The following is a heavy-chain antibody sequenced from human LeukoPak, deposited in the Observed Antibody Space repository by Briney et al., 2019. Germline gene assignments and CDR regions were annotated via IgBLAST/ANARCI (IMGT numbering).Heavy chain of an antibody. CDR2: IYTSGST. V-gene: IGHV4-61*02. CDR1: GGSISSGSYY. J-gene: IGHJ5*02. D-gene: IGHD3-10*01. CDR3: ARGGITMVRGVMVRGNWFDP. Sequence: SETLSLTCTVSGGSISSGSYYWSWIRQPAGKGLEWIGRIYTSGSTNYNPSLKSRVTISVDTSKNQFSLKLRSVTAADTAVYYCARGGITMVRGVMVRGNWFDPWGQGTLVTVSS.